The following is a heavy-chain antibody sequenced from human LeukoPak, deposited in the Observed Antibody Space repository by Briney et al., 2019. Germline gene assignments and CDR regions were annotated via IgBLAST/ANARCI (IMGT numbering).Heavy chain of an antibody. D-gene: IGHD2-8*02. J-gene: IGHJ4*02. CDR3: ARYTGWYFDY. CDR1: GFTFRSYW. Sequence: GGSLRLSCAPSGFTFRSYWMSWVRQAPGKGLEWVAKIKQDGSEGYYLDSVKGRFIVSRDNVKNSLYVQMNSLRVEDTAVYYCARYTGWYFDYWGQGTLVTVSS. CDR2: IKQDGSEG. V-gene: IGHV3-7*01.